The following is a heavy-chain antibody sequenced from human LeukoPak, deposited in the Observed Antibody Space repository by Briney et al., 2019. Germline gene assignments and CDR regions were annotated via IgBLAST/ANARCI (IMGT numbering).Heavy chain of an antibody. CDR2: IYYSGST. V-gene: IGHV4-59*12. D-gene: IGHD2-15*01. Sequence: PSETLSLTCTVSGGSISSYYWSWIRQPPGKGLEWIGYIYYSGSTNYNPSLKGRVTISVDTSKNQLSLKLSSVTAADTAVYYCARENCSGGSCYSIYYYYYMDVWGKGTTVTVSS. CDR3: ARENCSGGSCYSIYYYYYMDV. CDR1: GGSISSYY. J-gene: IGHJ6*03.